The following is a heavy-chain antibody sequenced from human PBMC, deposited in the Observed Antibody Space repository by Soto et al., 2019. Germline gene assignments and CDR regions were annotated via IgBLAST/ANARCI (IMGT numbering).Heavy chain of an antibody. D-gene: IGHD2-15*01. Sequence: QVQLVQSGAEVKKPGASVKVSCKASGYSFTSYGISWVRQAPGQGLEGMGWISTNNGKTNYTQKLQGRVNMTTNTATTTARTELRSRRPDDPAVDFCSRDGSHWYFDLWGRGTLVTVSS. CDR1: GYSFTSYG. CDR3: SRDGSHWYFDL. CDR2: ISTNNGKT. V-gene: IGHV1-18*01. J-gene: IGHJ2*01.